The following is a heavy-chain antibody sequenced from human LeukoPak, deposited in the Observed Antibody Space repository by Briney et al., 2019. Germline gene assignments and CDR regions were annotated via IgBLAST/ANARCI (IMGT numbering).Heavy chain of an antibody. CDR3: ARIGYSYGWTFDY. D-gene: IGHD5-18*01. V-gene: IGHV4-34*01. J-gene: IGHJ4*02. CDR1: GGSISSYY. Sequence: RASETLSLTCTVSGGSISSYYWSWIRQPPGKGLEWIGEINHSGSTNYNPSLKSRVTISVDTSKNQFSLKLSSVTAADTAVYYCARIGYSYGWTFDYWGQGTLVTVSS. CDR2: INHSGST.